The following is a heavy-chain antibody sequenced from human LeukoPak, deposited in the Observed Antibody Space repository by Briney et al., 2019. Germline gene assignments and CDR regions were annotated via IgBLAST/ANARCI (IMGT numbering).Heavy chain of an antibody. Sequence: GRSLRLSCAASGFTFSAYAMHWVRQAPGKGLEWLTVISYSGSHQYYSDSVRGRFTISRDNSRNSVFLQINRLKPEDTAVYYCATSIRRITISSWGQGTLVSVSS. D-gene: IGHD3-3*01. CDR2: ISYSGSHQ. CDR3: ATSIRRITISS. CDR1: GFTFSAYA. J-gene: IGHJ4*02. V-gene: IGHV3-30*04.